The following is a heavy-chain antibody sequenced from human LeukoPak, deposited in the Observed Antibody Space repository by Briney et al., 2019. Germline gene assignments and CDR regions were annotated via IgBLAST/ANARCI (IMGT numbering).Heavy chain of an antibody. Sequence: GGSLRLSCAASGFTFANYVTHWVRQALGKGLEWVAVTSPDEGLKFYGDSVKGRFTISRDNSKNTMYLQTNNLREEDTAVYYCTRDPVLGAPDYFDYWGQGTLVTVSS. CDR3: TRDPVLGAPDYFDY. J-gene: IGHJ4*02. V-gene: IGHV3-30*04. CDR1: GFTFANYV. D-gene: IGHD1-26*01. CDR2: TSPDEGLK.